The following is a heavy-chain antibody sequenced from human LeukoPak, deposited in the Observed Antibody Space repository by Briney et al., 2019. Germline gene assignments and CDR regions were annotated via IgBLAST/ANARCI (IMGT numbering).Heavy chain of an antibody. V-gene: IGHV3-48*03. CDR3: ARGASSWYLVYFQH. CDR2: ISSSGSTI. J-gene: IGHJ1*01. Sequence: GGSLRLSCAASGFTFSSYEMNWVRQAPGKGLEWVSYISSSGSTIYYADSVKGRFTISRENGKNSRYLQMNSLRAEDTAVYYCARGASSWYLVYFQHWGQGTLVTVSS. D-gene: IGHD6-13*01. CDR1: GFTFSSYE.